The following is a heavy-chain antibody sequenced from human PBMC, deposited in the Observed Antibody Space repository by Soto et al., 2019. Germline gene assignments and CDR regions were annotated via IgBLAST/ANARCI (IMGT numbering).Heavy chain of an antibody. CDR3: ARVYYYDSSGYWYYFDY. D-gene: IGHD3-22*01. CDR1: GGSISNYY. Sequence: SETLSLTCTVSGGSISNYYWTWIRQPPGKGLEWIGYIYYSGSTNYNPSLKSRVTISVDTSKNQFSLKLSSVTAADTAVYYCARVYYYDSSGYWYYFDYWGQGTLVTVPQ. J-gene: IGHJ4*02. V-gene: IGHV4-59*08. CDR2: IYYSGST.